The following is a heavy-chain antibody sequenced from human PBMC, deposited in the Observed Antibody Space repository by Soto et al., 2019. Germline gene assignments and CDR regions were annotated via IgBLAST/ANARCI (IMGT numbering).Heavy chain of an antibody. CDR1: GGSISSSSYY. D-gene: IGHD6-6*01. CDR3: ARRAGSSLCFDY. CDR2: IYYSGST. V-gene: IGHV4-39*01. Sequence: SETLSLTCTVSGGSISSSSYYWGWIRQPPGKGLEWIGGIYYSGSTYYNPSLKSRVTISVDTSKNQFSLKLSSVTAADTAVYYCARRAGSSLCFDYWGQGTLVTVSS. J-gene: IGHJ4*02.